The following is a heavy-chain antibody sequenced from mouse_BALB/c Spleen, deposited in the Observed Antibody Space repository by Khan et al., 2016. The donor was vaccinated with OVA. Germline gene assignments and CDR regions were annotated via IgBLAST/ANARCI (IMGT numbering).Heavy chain of an antibody. Sequence: EVQLQQSGAALVKPGASVKLSCTASGFYIIDTYIHWVKQRPEQGQEWVGRIDPANGNTKYDQKFQGKATITADTSSNTAYLQISSLTSEDTDVYYCARINAWGQGTTLTVSS. CDR1: GFYIIDTY. V-gene: IGHV14-3*02. CDR3: ARINA. CDR2: IDPANGNT. J-gene: IGHJ2*01.